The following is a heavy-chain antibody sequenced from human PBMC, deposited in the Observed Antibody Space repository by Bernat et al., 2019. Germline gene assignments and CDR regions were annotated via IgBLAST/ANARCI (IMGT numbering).Heavy chain of an antibody. CDR2: LSYDGSNT. J-gene: IGHJ6*02. D-gene: IGHD6-19*01. V-gene: IGHV3-30-3*01. CDR3: AGEKIGSCLFYYFFYGMDV. CDR1: GFTSSSYA. Sequence: QVQLVESGGGVVQPGRSLRLSCAASGFTSSSYAMHWVRQALGKGLEGVEVLSYDGSNTNYVDSVKGRLTISRDNSMNTLFLQMCSLSAEAAAVYYCAGEKIGSCLFYYFFYGMDVRVLGTTVTVSS.